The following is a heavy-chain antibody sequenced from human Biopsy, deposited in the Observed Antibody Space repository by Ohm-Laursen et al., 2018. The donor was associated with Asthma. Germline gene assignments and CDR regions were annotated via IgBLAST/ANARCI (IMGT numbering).Heavy chain of an antibody. CDR1: GGTFNTYV. D-gene: IGHD2-2*01. Sequence: EASDQVSCKHLGGTFNTYVIGWVGQAPGQRLKWLGGVNSVFGTTSYPQKFQDRVTITADDSTSTVYMELSSLRSEDTAVYYCARKAGSCISRTCYSLDFWGQGTLVTVSS. CDR2: VNSVFGTT. J-gene: IGHJ4*02. V-gene: IGHV1-69*13. CDR3: ARKAGSCISRTCYSLDF.